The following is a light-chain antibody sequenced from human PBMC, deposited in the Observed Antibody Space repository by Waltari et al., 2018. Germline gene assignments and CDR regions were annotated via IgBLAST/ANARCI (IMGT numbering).Light chain of an antibody. CDR1: TLGAKY. Sequence: SLEVTQSAPVSVSPGQTARVTCSGETLGAKYVSWYQQRPGQPPPLVIYQDNKPPPGIPERFSGSNSGNTATLTISGTQALDEGDYHCQVWDTSAVFGGGTKLTVL. CDR2: QDN. V-gene: IGLV3-1*01. J-gene: IGLJ2*01. CDR3: QVWDTSAV.